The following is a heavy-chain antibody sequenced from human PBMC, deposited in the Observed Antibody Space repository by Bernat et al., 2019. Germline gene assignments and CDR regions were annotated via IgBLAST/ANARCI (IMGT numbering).Heavy chain of an antibody. J-gene: IGHJ5*02. CDR2: IRSRPSGGTT. CDR3: LKEDLDFWT. Sequence: EVHLVESGGGLVKPGESLRVSCAASGFIFRNAWMSWVRQAPGKGLEWVGRIRSRPSGGTTDYAAPVKGRFTISRDDSTNTLYLQMNNLKTEDTAMYYCLKEDLDFWTWGQGTLVTVS. V-gene: IGHV3-15*01. D-gene: IGHD3-3*01. CDR1: GFIFRNAW.